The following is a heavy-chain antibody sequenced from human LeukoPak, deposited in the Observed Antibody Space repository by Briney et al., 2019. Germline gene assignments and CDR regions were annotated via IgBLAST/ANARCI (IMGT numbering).Heavy chain of an antibody. Sequence: PGGSLRLSCAASGFTFSSYSMNWVRQAPGKGLEWVSSISSTSTYIYYADSVKGRFTISRGSAKNSLYLQMNSLRAEDTAVYYCACLVGATQDVWGKGTTVIVSS. CDR3: ACLVGATQDV. D-gene: IGHD1-26*01. CDR1: GFTFSSYS. V-gene: IGHV3-21*01. J-gene: IGHJ6*04. CDR2: ISSTSTYI.